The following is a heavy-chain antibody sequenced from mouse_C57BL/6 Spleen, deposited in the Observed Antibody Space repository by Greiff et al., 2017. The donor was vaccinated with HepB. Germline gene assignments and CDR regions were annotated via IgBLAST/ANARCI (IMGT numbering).Heavy chain of an antibody. CDR1: GFTFSDYG. CDR2: ISSGSSTI. CDR3: ARALLRGYWYFDV. Sequence: EVQRVESGGGLVKPGGSLKLSCAASGFTFSDYGMHWVRQAPEKGLEWVAYISSGSSTIYYADTVKGRFTISRDNAKNTLFLQMTSLRSEDTAMYYCARALLRGYWYFDVWGTGTTVTVSS. J-gene: IGHJ1*03. D-gene: IGHD1-1*01. V-gene: IGHV5-17*01.